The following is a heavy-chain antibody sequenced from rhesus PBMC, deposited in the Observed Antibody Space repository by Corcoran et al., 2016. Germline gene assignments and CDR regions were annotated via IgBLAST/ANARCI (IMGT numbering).Heavy chain of an antibody. V-gene: IGHV3-54*02. J-gene: IGHJ2*01. D-gene: IGHD4-29*01. CDR3: ASVGYGSSHDYYFDR. CDR2: LSYDCSKK. CDR1: GFTFSSYG. Sequence: EVQLVESGGGLVQPGGSLRLSCAASGFTFSSYGMHWVRQVPGKGLEWVAVLSYDCSKKYYADSVNDRFTISRDNSKNMRYLQMNNLKLEDTAVYDCASVGYGSSHDYYFDRWGPGTPITMSS.